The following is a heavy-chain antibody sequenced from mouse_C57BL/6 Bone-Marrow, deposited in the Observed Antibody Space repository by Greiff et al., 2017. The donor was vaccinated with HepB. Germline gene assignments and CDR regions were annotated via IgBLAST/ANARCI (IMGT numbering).Heavy chain of an antibody. CDR1: GFTFSDAW. D-gene: IGHD1-1*01. CDR2: IRNKANNHAT. V-gene: IGHV6-6*01. CDR3: TRTTVVATEYFDV. J-gene: IGHJ1*03. Sequence: EVKLEESGGGLVQPGGSMKLSCAASGFTFSDAWMDWVRQSPEKGLEWVAEIRNKANNHATYYAESVKGRFTISRDDSKSSVYLQMNSLRAEDTGIYYCTRTTVVATEYFDVWGTGTTVTVSS.